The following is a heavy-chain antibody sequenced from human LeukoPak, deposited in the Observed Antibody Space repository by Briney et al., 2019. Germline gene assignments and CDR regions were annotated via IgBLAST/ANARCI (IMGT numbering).Heavy chain of an antibody. CDR2: VAADGGST. D-gene: IGHD3-10*01. CDR1: GFTFSRYA. Sequence: PGGSLRLSCAASGFTFSRYAMNWGRQAPGEGPAGVSRVAADGGSTYYADSVKGRFTISRDNSRNTLYLQMDSLRAEDTAVYYCAKDGYYGSGSFDYWGQGTLVTVSS. V-gene: IGHV3-23*01. CDR3: AKDGYYGSGSFDY. J-gene: IGHJ4*02.